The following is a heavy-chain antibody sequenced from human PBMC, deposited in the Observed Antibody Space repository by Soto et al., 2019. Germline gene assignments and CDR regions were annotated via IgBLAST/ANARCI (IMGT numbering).Heavy chain of an antibody. CDR1: GFTFGTYA. J-gene: IGHJ4*01. D-gene: IGHD2-8*01. CDR2: IYYDGSNR. CDR3: ARAFCTNGVCYYFFDY. V-gene: IGHV3-33*01. Sequence: GESLKISCAVSGFTFGTYAMHWVRQAPGKGLEWVAVIYYDGSNRYYGDAVKGRFTISRDNSKSTLYLQMSSLRAEDTAVYYCARAFCTNGVCYYFFDYWGHGTLVTVSS.